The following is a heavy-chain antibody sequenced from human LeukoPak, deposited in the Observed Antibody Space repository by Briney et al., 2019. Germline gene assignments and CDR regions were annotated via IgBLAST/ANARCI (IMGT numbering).Heavy chain of an antibody. J-gene: IGHJ4*02. CDR2: ISSSGATM. V-gene: IGHV3-48*03. CDR1: GFTLSTYE. Sequence: GGSLRLSCAASGFTLSTYEMNSVRQAPGKGLEWVAYISSSGATMFYADSVKGRFTISRDNAKSSLFLQMNSLRAEDTAVYYCARDPSYNWNYGPFDYWGQGVLVTV. CDR3: ARDPSYNWNYGPFDY. D-gene: IGHD1-7*01.